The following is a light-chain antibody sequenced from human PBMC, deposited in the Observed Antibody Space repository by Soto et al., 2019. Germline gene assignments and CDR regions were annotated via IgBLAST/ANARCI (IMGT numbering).Light chain of an antibody. CDR3: QQSDSTPT. CDR2: ASS. V-gene: IGKV1-39*01. Sequence: DIQMTQSPSSLSASVGDRVTITCRTSQSVSIYVNWYQQKPGKAPILLIYASSSLQSGVPSRFSGSGSGTDFTLTISSLEPEDFATYYCQQSDSTPTFGQGTKVDI. CDR1: QSVSIY. J-gene: IGKJ2*01.